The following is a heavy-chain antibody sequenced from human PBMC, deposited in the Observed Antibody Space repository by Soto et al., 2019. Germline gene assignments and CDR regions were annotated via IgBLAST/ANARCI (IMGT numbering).Heavy chain of an antibody. Sequence: EVQLLESGGDLVQPGGPLRLSCAASGFSFRSYAMGWVRQAPGKGLNWVSSISAGGDGTYYADSVKGRFTISRDNSKNTVYLQMTSLRADDTAVYYCADGGRYPYYWGPGTLVTVSS. V-gene: IGHV3-23*01. CDR1: GFSFRSYA. J-gene: IGHJ4*02. CDR3: ADGGRYPYY. D-gene: IGHD1-26*01. CDR2: ISAGGDGT.